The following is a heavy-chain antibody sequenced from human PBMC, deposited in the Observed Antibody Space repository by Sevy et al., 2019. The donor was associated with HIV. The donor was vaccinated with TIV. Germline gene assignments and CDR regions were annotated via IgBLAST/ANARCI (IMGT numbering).Heavy chain of an antibody. CDR3: ARGRIAVAVL. CDR2: ISSSSSTI. V-gene: IGHV3-48*01. Sequence: GGSLRLSCSAFGFTFSSYSMIWVRQAPGKGLEWVSYISSSSSTIYYADSVKGRFTISRDNAKNSLYLQMNSLRAEDTAVYYCARGRIAVAVLWGQGTLVTVSS. J-gene: IGHJ4*02. D-gene: IGHD6-19*01. CDR1: GFTFSSYS.